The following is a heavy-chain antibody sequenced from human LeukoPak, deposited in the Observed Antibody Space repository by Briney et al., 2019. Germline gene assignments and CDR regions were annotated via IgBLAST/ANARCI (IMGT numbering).Heavy chain of an antibody. Sequence: GSLRLSCAASGFTFSSYGMSWVRQPPGKGLEWIGEINHSGSTNYNPSLKSRVTISVDTSKNQFSLKLSSVTAADTAVYYCARDDYVWGSYRKRDAFDIWGQGTMVTVSS. J-gene: IGHJ3*02. CDR2: INHSGST. CDR3: ARDDYVWGSYRKRDAFDI. CDR1: GFTFSSYG. V-gene: IGHV4-34*01. D-gene: IGHD3-16*02.